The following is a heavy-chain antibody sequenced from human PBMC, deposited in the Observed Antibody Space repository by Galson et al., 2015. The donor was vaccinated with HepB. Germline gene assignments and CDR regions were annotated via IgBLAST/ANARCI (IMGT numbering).Heavy chain of an antibody. CDR2: INPNSGGT. D-gene: IGHD6-6*01. Sequence: SVKVSCKASGYTFTGYYMHWVRQAPGQGLEWMGWINPNSGGTNYAQKFQGRVTMTRDTSISTAYMELSRLRSDDTAVYYCARIAARLPCCYYGMDVWGQGTTVTVSS. J-gene: IGHJ6*02. V-gene: IGHV1-2*02. CDR1: GYTFTGYY. CDR3: ARIAARLPCCYYGMDV.